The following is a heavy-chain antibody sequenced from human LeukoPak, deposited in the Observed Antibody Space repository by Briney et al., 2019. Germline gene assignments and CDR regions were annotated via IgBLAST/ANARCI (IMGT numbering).Heavy chain of an antibody. J-gene: IGHJ4*02. D-gene: IGHD5-12*01. CDR2: ISHSGST. Sequence: SETLSPTCTVSGGSISSYYWSWIRQPPGKGLEWMGSISHSGSTYDNPSLKSRVTISVDTSKNQFSLKLKSVTAADTAVYYCARHGVVATGGFDYWGQGTLVTVSS. CDR3: ARHGVVATGGFDY. V-gene: IGHV4-59*08. CDR1: GGSISSYY.